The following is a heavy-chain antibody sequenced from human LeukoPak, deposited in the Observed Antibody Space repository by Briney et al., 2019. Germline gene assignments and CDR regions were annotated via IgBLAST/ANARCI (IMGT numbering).Heavy chain of an antibody. CDR3: AKRAFLESGTHDY. Sequence: GGSLRLSCATSGFTFSSYSVSWVRQAPEKGLEWVSSITGSGVHTNYADSVKGRFTISRDNSKNTLYLQMNNLTAEDTAVYYCAKRAFLESGTHDYWGQGTPVTVSS. D-gene: IGHD3-10*01. V-gene: IGHV3-23*01. CDR1: GFTFSSYS. J-gene: IGHJ4*02. CDR2: ITGSGVHT.